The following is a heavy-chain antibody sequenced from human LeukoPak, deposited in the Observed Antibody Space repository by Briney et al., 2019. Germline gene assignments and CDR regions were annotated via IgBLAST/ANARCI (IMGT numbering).Heavy chain of an antibody. CDR3: ARGTDSYYYYMDV. CDR2: IYGGGST. V-gene: IGHV3-53*01. D-gene: IGHD2-2*01. Sequence: PGGSLRLSCAASGFTVSSNYMSWVRQAPGKGLEWVSVIYGGGSTYYADSVRGRFTISRDNSKNTLFLQMNSLRAEDTAVYYCARGTDSYYYYMDVWGRGTTVTASS. CDR1: GFTVSSNY. J-gene: IGHJ6*03.